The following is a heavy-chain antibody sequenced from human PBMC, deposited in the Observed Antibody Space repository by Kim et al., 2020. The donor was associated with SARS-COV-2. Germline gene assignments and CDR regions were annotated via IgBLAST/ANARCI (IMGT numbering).Heavy chain of an antibody. CDR3: ASETVTSVAGEDAKDI. D-gene: IGHD2-15*01. Sequence: VKGRFTLSRDNSKKAPYLQMNSLKTEDTAVYYCASETVTSVAGEDAKDIWGQGTMVTVSS. V-gene: IGHV3-30*07. J-gene: IGHJ3*02.